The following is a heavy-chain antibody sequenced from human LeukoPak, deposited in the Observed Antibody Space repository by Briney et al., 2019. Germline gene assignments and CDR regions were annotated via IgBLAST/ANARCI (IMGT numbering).Heavy chain of an antibody. Sequence: GGSLRLSCAASGFTFSSYSMNWVRQALGKGLEWVSCISSRSSYIYYTDSVKGRFTISRDNAKNSLSLQMNSLRAEDTAVYYCARDLKYYDSSGFDYWGQGTLVTVSS. J-gene: IGHJ4*02. CDR2: ISSRSSYI. V-gene: IGHV3-21*01. CDR3: ARDLKYYDSSGFDY. CDR1: GFTFSSYS. D-gene: IGHD3-22*01.